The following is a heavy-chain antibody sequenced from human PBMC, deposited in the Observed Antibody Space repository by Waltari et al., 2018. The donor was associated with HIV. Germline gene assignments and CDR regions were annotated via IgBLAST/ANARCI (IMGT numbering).Heavy chain of an antibody. D-gene: IGHD6-19*01. CDR2: MNPNSGDT. J-gene: IGHJ4*02. Sequence: QVQLVQSGAEVTKPGASVKVSCKASGYTFPSSDINWVRQATGQGLEWMGWMNPNSGDTGYAQKCQGRITMTSNTSISTVYMELSSLTSEETAVYYCVRAAIYSRGCFDYWGQGTLVTVSS. CDR1: GYTFPSSD. CDR3: VRAAIYSRGCFDY. V-gene: IGHV1-8*01.